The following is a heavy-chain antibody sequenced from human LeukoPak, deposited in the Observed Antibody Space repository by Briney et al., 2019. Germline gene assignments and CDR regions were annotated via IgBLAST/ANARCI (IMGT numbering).Heavy chain of an antibody. CDR3: ARSLTTGGFFAN. CDR1: GFTFSDYY. CDR2: ISSSSSYT. V-gene: IGHV3-11*03. Sequence: SGGSLRLSCAASGFTFSDYYMSWIRQAPGKGLEWVSYISSSSSYTNYADSVKGRFTISRDKAKDLLYLQWNSLRPENPPVYYCARSLTTGGFFANWGREPWSPSPQ. J-gene: IGHJ4*02. D-gene: IGHD4-11*01.